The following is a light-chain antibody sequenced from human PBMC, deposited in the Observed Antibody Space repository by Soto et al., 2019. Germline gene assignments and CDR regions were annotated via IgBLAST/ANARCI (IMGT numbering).Light chain of an antibody. Sequence: IVVTQSPATLSVSPGERATLSRRASQCIFYNLAWFQQRPGQAPRLLIYRASTRATNIPARLSGSGSGTEFTLSISSLQSEDFALYYCQQYHNLWTFGQGTKVDIK. CDR2: RAS. CDR3: QQYHNLWT. V-gene: IGKV3-15*01. CDR1: QCIFYN. J-gene: IGKJ1*01.